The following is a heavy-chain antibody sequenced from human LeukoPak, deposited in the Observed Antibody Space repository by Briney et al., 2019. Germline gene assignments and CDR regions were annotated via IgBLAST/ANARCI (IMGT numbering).Heavy chain of an antibody. V-gene: IGHV4-59*01. CDR2: IYHSGST. D-gene: IGHD5-12*01. CDR3: ARGGGYASPIGY. J-gene: IGHJ4*02. CDR1: GGSISTYY. Sequence: SETLSLTCTLSGGSISTYYWSWIRQPPGKGLEWIGYIYHSGSTNYNPSLKSRVTISVGTSKNQFSLKPSSVTAADTAVYYCARGGGYASPIGYWGQGALVTVSS.